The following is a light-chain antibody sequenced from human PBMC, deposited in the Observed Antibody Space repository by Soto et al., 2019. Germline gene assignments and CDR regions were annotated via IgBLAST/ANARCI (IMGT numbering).Light chain of an antibody. CDR1: QSVSNN. J-gene: IGKJ1*01. CDR2: GAS. Sequence: EIVMTQSPATLSVSPGERATLSCRASQSVSNNLAWYQQKPGLAPRLLMYGASTRATGIPARVSGSGSGTEFTLTISSLQSEDFAVYYCQQYNNWPETFGQGTKVEIK. V-gene: IGKV3-15*01. CDR3: QQYNNWPET.